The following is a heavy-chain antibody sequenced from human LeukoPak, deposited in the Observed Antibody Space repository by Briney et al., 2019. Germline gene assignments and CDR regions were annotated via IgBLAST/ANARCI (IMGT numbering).Heavy chain of an antibody. D-gene: IGHD3-22*01. CDR2: ISYDGSNK. J-gene: IGHJ4*02. Sequence: GGSLRLSCAASGFTFSSYATHWVRQAPGKGLECVAVISYDGSNKYYADSVKGRFTISRDNSKNTVYLQVNSLSTEDTAVYYCARGGDYYDSSGLLDYWGQGTLVTVSS. CDR3: ARGGDYYDSSGLLDY. V-gene: IGHV3-30-3*01. CDR1: GFTFSSYA.